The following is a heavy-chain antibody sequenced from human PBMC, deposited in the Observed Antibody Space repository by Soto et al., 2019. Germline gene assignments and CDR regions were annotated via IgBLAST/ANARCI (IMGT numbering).Heavy chain of an antibody. V-gene: IGHV4-30-2*01. J-gene: IGHJ5*02. D-gene: IGHD3-3*01. CDR1: GGSLSSGGYS. CDR3: ARSYEFWSGYYGAYNWFDP. CDR2: IYHSGST. Sequence: SETLSLTCTVSGGSLSSGGYSWSWIRQPPGKGLEWIGYIYHSGSTYYNPSLKSRVTISVDRSKNQFSLKLSSVTAADTAVYYCARSYEFWSGYYGAYNWFDPWGQGTPVTVSS.